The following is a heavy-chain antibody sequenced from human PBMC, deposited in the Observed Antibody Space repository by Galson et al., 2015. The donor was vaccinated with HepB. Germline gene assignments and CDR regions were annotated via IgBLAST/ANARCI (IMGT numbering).Heavy chain of an antibody. CDR1: GGSINNYY. J-gene: IGHJ4*02. Sequence: LSLTCTVSGGSINNYYWSWIRQPAGKGLEWIGRIYSRGDTYYNPSLESRVTMSVDTSKNQFSLNLRFVAAADTAVYYCARDAYYYDTSGYHLTDFWGQGTQVTVSS. V-gene: IGHV4-4*07. CDR3: ARDAYYYDTSGYHLTDF. D-gene: IGHD3-22*01. CDR2: IYSRGDT.